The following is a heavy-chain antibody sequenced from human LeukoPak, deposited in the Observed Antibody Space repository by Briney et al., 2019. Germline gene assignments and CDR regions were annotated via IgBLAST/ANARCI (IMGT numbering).Heavy chain of an antibody. CDR1: GGSFSGYY. D-gene: IGHD5-24*01. J-gene: IGHJ4*02. CDR3: ASLGYRGFDY. CDR2: INHSGST. V-gene: IGHV4-34*01. Sequence: SETLSLTCAVYGGSFSGYYWSWIRQPPGKGLEWIGEINHSGSTNYNPSLKSRVTISVDTSKNQFSLKLSSVTAADTAVYYCASLGYRGFDYWGQGTLVTVSS.